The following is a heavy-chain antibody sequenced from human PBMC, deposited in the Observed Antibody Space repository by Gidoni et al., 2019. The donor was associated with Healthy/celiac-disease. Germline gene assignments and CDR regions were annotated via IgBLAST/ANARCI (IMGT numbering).Heavy chain of an antibody. Sequence: QVQLVESGGGVVQPGRSLRLSCAASGFTFSSYGMHWVRQAPGKGLEWVAVISYDGSNKYYADSVKGRFTISRDNSKNTLYLQMNSLRAEDTAVYYCAKPPYGDFSSGEYYGMDVWGQGTTVTVSS. CDR3: AKPPYGDFSSGEYYGMDV. D-gene: IGHD4-17*01. CDR1: GFTFSSYG. V-gene: IGHV3-30*18. CDR2: ISYDGSNK. J-gene: IGHJ6*02.